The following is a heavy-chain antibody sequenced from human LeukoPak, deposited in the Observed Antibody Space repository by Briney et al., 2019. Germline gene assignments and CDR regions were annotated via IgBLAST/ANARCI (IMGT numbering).Heavy chain of an antibody. CDR3: ASSVATPGITDFDY. Sequence: SETLSLTCTVSGGSISSSSYYWGWIRQPPGKGLEWIGSIYYSGSTYYNPSLKSRVTISLDTSKTQLSLRLTSVTAADTAVYYCASSVATPGITDFDYWGQGILVTVSS. J-gene: IGHJ4*02. D-gene: IGHD5-12*01. CDR2: IYYSGST. CDR1: GGSISSSSYY. V-gene: IGHV4-39*07.